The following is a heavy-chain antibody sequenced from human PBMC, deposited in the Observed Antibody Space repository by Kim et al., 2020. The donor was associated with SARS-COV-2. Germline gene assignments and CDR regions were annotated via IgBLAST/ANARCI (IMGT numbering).Heavy chain of an antibody. CDR3: ARETAGWFDP. J-gene: IGHJ5*02. Sequence: GGTYSHPSTKSRVTISVDQSKNQFSLKLSSVTAADTAVYYCARETAGWFDPWGQGTLVTVSS. CDR2: GGT. D-gene: IGHD5-18*01. V-gene: IGHV4-31*02.